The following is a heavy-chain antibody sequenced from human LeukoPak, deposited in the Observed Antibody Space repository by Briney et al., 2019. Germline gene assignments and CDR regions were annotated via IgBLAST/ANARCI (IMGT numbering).Heavy chain of an antibody. CDR1: GFTFSDYY. CDR3: AKDPSGIYSGYEVDY. CDR2: ITSSSSYT. J-gene: IGHJ4*02. V-gene: IGHV3-11*05. Sequence: GGSLRLSCAASGFTFSDYYMSWFRQAPGKGLEWVSYITSSSSYTSYADSVKGRFTISRDNAKNTLYLQMNSLRTEDTALYYCAKDPSGIYSGYEVDYWGQGTLVTVSS. D-gene: IGHD5-12*01.